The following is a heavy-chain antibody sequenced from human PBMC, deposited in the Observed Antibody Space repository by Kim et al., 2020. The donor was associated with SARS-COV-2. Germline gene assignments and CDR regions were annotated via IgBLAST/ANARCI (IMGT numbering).Heavy chain of an antibody. V-gene: IGHV3-23*01. J-gene: IGHJ6*02. CDR3: AKVVIMDGYNYFYYCAMDV. D-gene: IGHD5-18*01. Sequence: GRFTISRDNAKDTLYLQMNSLRDEDTALYYCAKVVIMDGYNYFYYCAMDVWGQGTTVTVSS.